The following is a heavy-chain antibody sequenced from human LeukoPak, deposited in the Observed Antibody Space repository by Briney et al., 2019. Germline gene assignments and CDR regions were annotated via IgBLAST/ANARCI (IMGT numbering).Heavy chain of an antibody. J-gene: IGHJ3*02. CDR3: ARDSRVDDFWSGFLAPRSASDAFDI. V-gene: IGHV1-2*02. Sequence: VASVKVSCKASGYTFTGYYMHWVRQAPGQGLEWMGWINPNSGGTNYAQKFQGRVTMTRDTSISTAYMELSRLRSDDTAVYYCARDSRVDDFWSGFLAPRSASDAFDIWGQGTMVTVSS. CDR2: INPNSGGT. D-gene: IGHD3-3*01. CDR1: GYTFTGYY.